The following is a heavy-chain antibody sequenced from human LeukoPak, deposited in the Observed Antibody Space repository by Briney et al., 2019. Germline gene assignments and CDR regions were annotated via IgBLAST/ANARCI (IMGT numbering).Heavy chain of an antibody. V-gene: IGHV3-11*04. Sequence: GGSLRLSCAASGFTFSDYYMSWIRQAPGKGLEWVSYISSSGSTIYYADSVKGRFTISRDNAKNSLYLQMNSLRAEDTAVYYCATDRRADFWSGYSPDAFDIWGQGTMVTVSP. CDR2: ISSSGSTI. J-gene: IGHJ3*02. CDR3: ATDRRADFWSGYSPDAFDI. D-gene: IGHD3-3*01. CDR1: GFTFSDYY.